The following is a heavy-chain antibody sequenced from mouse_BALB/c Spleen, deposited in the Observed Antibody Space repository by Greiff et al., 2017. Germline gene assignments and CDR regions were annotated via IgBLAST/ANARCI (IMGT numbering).Heavy chain of an antibody. D-gene: IGHD1-1*01. CDR3: TRPSYYYGSSLPHYYAMDY. J-gene: IGHJ4*01. CDR2: IRLKSNNYAT. CDR1: GFTFSNYW. V-gene: IGHV6-6*02. Sequence: EVQRVESGGGLVQPGGSMKLSCVASGFTFSNYWMNWVRQSPEKGLEWVAEIRLKSNNYATHYAESVKGRFTISRDDSKSSVYLQMNNLRAEDTGIYYCTRPSYYYGSSLPHYYAMDYWGQGTSVTVSS.